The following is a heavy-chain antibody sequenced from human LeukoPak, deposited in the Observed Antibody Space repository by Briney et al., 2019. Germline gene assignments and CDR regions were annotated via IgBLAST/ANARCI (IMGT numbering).Heavy chain of an antibody. CDR1: GGTFSSYA. CDR2: IILIFGTA. V-gene: IGHV1-69*13. D-gene: IGHD5-24*01. Sequence: ASVKVSCKASGGTFSSYAISWVRQAPGQGLEWMGGIILIFGTANYAQKFQGRVTITADESTSTAYMELSSLRSEDTAVYYCARFGRDGYMDWFDPWGQGTLVTVSS. J-gene: IGHJ5*02. CDR3: ARFGRDGYMDWFDP.